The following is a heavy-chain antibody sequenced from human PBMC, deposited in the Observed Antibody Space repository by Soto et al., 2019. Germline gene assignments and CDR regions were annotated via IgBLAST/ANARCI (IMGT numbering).Heavy chain of an antibody. D-gene: IGHD5-18*01. J-gene: IGHJ4*02. Sequence: QVQLVQSGAEVKKPGSSVKVSCKASGGTFSSYAISWVRQAPGQGLEWMGGIIPIFGTANYAQKFQGRVTISADESTSTAYMELSSLRCEDTAVYYCARTDTAMVGVDYWGQGTLVTVSS. CDR2: IIPIFGTA. CDR3: ARTDTAMVGVDY. CDR1: GGTFSSYA. V-gene: IGHV1-69*01.